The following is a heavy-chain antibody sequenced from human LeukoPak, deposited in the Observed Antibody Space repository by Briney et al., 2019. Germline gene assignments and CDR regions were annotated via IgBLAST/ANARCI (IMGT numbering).Heavy chain of an antibody. Sequence: QISCKASGGTFSSYAISWVRQAPGQGLEWMGGIIPIFGTANYAQKFQGRVTITADKSTSTAYMELSSLRSEDTAVYYCAREGYLYPDYWGQGTLVTVSS. CDR2: IIPIFGTA. V-gene: IGHV1-69*06. D-gene: IGHD3-16*01. CDR3: AREGYLYPDY. CDR1: GGTFSSYA. J-gene: IGHJ4*02.